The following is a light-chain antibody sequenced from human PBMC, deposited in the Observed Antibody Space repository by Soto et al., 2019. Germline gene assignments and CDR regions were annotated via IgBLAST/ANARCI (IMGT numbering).Light chain of an antibody. J-gene: IGKJ1*01. CDR2: GAS. V-gene: IGKV3-15*01. CDR3: QQYNNWRT. CDR1: QSVSSN. Sequence: EIVMTQSPATLSVSPGERATLSCRASQSVSSNLAWYQQKPGQAPSLLIYGASTRATGSPARFSGSGSGTEFTLTISSLQSEDFAVYYCQQYNNWRTFGQGTKVEIK.